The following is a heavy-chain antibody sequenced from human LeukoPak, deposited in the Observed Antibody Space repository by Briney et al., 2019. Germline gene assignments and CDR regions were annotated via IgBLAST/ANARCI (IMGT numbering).Heavy chain of an antibody. J-gene: IGHJ4*02. CDR3: ARYFSGRTLDY. V-gene: IGHV4-59*01. CDR2: IHYGGST. CDR1: GDSISNYY. Sequence: PSETLSLTCTVSGDSISNYYWTWIRQPPGKGLEWTGHIHYGGSTRYNASLESRITMALDPSRNQFSLRLNSVTAADTAVYYCARYFSGRTLDYWGQGTLVTVSS. D-gene: IGHD1-1*01.